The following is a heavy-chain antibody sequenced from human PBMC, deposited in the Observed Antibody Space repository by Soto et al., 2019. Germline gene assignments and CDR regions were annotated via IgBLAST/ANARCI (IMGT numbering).Heavy chain of an antibody. CDR2: ISAYNGNT. Sequence: ASVKVSCKASGYTFTSYGISWVRQAPGQGLEWMGWISAYNGNTNYAQKLQGRVTMTTGTSTSTAYMELRSLRSDDTAVYYCARDRGDYGDYVRWFDPWGQGTLVTVSS. CDR3: ARDRGDYGDYVRWFDP. J-gene: IGHJ5*02. D-gene: IGHD4-17*01. CDR1: GYTFTSYG. V-gene: IGHV1-18*01.